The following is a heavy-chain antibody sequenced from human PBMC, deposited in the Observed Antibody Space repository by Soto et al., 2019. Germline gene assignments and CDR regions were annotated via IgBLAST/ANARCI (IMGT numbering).Heavy chain of an antibody. CDR1: GFAFSPAW. V-gene: IGHV3-15*01. Sequence: EVQVVESGGGLVKPGGSLRLSCAASGFAFSPAWMTWVRQAPGKGLEWVALIKSKTSGETRAYAAPVKGRFTISRDDSENPVFLQMDGLKTEDTAVYYCVIDDAARGFGELDYWGRGTLVTVSS. D-gene: IGHD3-10*01. CDR2: IKSKTSGETR. J-gene: IGHJ4*02. CDR3: VIDDAARGFGELDY.